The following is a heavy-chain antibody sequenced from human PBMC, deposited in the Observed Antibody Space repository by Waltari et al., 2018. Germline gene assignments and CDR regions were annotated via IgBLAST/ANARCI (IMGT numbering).Heavy chain of an antibody. CDR1: GGSFSGYY. D-gene: IGHD3-3*01. J-gene: IGHJ5*02. V-gene: IGHV4-34*01. CDR3: ARGGPVLEWLLSVGNWFDP. CDR2: INHSGST. Sequence: QVQLQQWGAGLLKPSETLSLTCAVHGGSFSGYYWSWIRQPPGKGLEWIGEINHSGSTNSNPSLRSRVTISVDPSKNQFSLKLSSVTAAATAVYYCARGGPVLEWLLSVGNWFDPWGQGTLVTVSS.